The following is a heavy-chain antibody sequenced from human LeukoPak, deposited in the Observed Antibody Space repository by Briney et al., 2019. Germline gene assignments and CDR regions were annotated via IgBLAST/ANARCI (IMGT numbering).Heavy chain of an antibody. J-gene: IGHJ4*02. D-gene: IGHD6-19*01. Sequence: GGSLRLSCAASGFTFSSYWMHWVRQAPGKGLVWVSRINSDGSSTSYADSVKGRFTISRDNAKNSLYLQMNSLRAEDTAVYYCARSSGWYTGFDFWGQGTLVTVS. CDR2: INSDGSST. CDR3: ARSSGWYTGFDF. V-gene: IGHV3-74*01. CDR1: GFTFSSYW.